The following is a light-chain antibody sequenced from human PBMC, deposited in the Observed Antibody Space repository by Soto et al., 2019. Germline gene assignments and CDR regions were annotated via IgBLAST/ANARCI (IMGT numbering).Light chain of an antibody. CDR1: QSVSSN. V-gene: IGKV3-15*01. J-gene: IGKJ1*01. Sequence: EIVMTQSPATLSVSPGERATLSCRASQSVSSNLAWYQQKPGQAPRLLIYGASNRATGIPARFSGSGSGTEFTLTTSGLQPDDFATYYCQQYNSFSWTFGQGTKVDI. CDR3: QQYNSFSWT. CDR2: GAS.